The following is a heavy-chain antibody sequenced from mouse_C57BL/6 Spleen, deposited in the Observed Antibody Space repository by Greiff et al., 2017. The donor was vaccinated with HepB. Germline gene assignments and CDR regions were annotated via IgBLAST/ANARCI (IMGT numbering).Heavy chain of an antibody. CDR1: GYTFTDYY. Sequence: EVQLQQSGPELVKPGASVKISCKASGYTFTDYYMNWVKQSHGKSLEWIGDINPNNGGTSYNQKFKGKATLTVDKSSSTAYMELRSLTSEDSAVYYCARSIGFYYYGSSYYAMDYWGQGTSVTVSS. J-gene: IGHJ4*01. CDR2: INPNNGGT. D-gene: IGHD1-1*01. V-gene: IGHV1-26*01. CDR3: ARSIGFYYYGSSYYAMDY.